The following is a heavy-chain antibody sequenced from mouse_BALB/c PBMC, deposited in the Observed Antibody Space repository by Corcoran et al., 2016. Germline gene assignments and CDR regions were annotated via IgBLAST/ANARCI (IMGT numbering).Heavy chain of an antibody. V-gene: IGHV14-3*02. CDR2: IDPANGNT. Sequence: EVQLQQSGAELVKPGASVKLSCTASGFNVKDTYMHWVKQRPEQGLEWIGRIDPANGNTKYDPKFQGKATITADTSSNTAYLQLSSLTSEDTAVYYCARWDWYFDVWGAGTTVTVSS. CDR1: GFNVKDTY. CDR3: ARWDWYFDV. J-gene: IGHJ1*01.